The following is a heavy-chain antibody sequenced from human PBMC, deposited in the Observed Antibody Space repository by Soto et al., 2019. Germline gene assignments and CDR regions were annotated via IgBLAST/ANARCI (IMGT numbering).Heavy chain of an antibody. CDR1: GGSFSGYY. D-gene: IGHD3-10*01. CDR2: INHSGST. J-gene: IGHJ6*03. CDR3: ARGNREVRGVISHYYYMDV. V-gene: IGHV4-34*01. Sequence: SETLSLTCAVYGGSFSGYYWSWIRQPPGKGLEWIGEINHSGSTNYNPSLKSRVTISVDTSKNQFSLKLSSVTAADTAVYYCARGNREVRGVISHYYYMDVSGRGSTVTVSS.